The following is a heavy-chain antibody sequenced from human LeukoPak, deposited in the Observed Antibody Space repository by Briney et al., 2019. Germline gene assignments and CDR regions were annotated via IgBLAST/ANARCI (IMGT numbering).Heavy chain of an antibody. D-gene: IGHD5-12*01. J-gene: IGHJ4*02. CDR1: GFTFNIYE. Sequence: GGSLRLSRAASGFTFNIYEMNWVRQAPGKGPEWISYISSSGRSIYYADSVKGRFTISRDNAKNSVYLQMNSLRVEDTAIYYCAKEDIAGNGFPFDSWGQGTMVAVSS. V-gene: IGHV3-48*03. CDR3: AKEDIAGNGFPFDS. CDR2: ISSSGRSI.